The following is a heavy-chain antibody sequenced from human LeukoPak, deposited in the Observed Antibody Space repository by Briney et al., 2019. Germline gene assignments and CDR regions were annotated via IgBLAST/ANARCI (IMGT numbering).Heavy chain of an antibody. J-gene: IGHJ3*02. Sequence: GGSLRLSCAASGFTFSSYAMSWVRQAPGKGLECVSAISGSGGSTYYADSVKGRFTISRGNSKNTLYLQMNSLRVEDTAIYYCATLDYYDSSGYIDVFDIWGQGTLVTVSS. V-gene: IGHV3-23*01. D-gene: IGHD3-22*01. CDR3: ATLDYYDSSGYIDVFDI. CDR2: ISGSGGST. CDR1: GFTFSSYA.